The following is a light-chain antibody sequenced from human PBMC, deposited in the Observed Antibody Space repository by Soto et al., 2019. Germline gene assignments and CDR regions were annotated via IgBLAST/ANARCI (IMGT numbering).Light chain of an antibody. V-gene: IGKV1-39*01. Sequence: DIQMTQSPSSLSASVGDRVTIACRASQNITNFLNWYQHNPGKAPNLLIFAASHLQSGVSSRFSGSGSGTDFTLTISSLHPEDFATFYCQESATTRWASGQGTKVGIK. CDR1: QNITNF. CDR2: AAS. J-gene: IGKJ1*01. CDR3: QESATTRWA.